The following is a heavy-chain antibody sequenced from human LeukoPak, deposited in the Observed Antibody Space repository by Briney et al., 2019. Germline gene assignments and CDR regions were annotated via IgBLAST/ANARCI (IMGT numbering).Heavy chain of an antibody. CDR3: ARGSSGGDFWSGYHKTYFDY. CDR1: GGSISRYY. V-gene: IGHV4-59*01. CDR2: IYYSGST. Sequence: SETLSLTCTVSGGSISRYYWSWIRQPPGKGLEWIGYIYYSGSTNYNPSLKSRVTISVDTSKNQFSLKLSSVTAADTAVYYCARGSSGGDFWSGYHKTYFDYWGQGTLVTVSS. D-gene: IGHD3-3*01. J-gene: IGHJ4*02.